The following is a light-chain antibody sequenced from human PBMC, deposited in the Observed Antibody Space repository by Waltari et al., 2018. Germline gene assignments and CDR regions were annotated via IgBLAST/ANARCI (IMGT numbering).Light chain of an antibody. CDR2: RNN. CDR3: AAWDVSLRGI. Sequence: QSVLTQPPSVSGAPGQRVTISCSGSNSNVGINYVSWFQHVPGAAPRLLIYRNNRRPSAVPDRFSGSKSGSSASLAISGLRSEDDADYYCAAWDVSLRGIFGTGTRVTVL. J-gene: IGLJ1*01. V-gene: IGLV1-47*01. CDR1: NSNVGINY.